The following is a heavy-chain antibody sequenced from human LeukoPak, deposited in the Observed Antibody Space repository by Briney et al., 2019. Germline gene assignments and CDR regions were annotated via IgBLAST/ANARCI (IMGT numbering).Heavy chain of an antibody. CDR1: GFTFSSYA. Sequence: GGSLRLSCAASGFTFSSYAMSWVRQAPGKGLEWVSAISGSGGSTYYADSVKGRFTISRDNSKNTLCLQMNSLRAEDTAVYYCAKGGVRYCSGGSCYSNYWGQGTLVTVSS. J-gene: IGHJ4*02. D-gene: IGHD2-15*01. CDR3: AKGGVRYCSGGSCYSNY. CDR2: ISGSGGST. V-gene: IGHV3-23*01.